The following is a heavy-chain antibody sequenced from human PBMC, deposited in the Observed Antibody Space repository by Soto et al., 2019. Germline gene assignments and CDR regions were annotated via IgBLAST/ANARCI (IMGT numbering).Heavy chain of an antibody. CDR1: GGSISRGGYS. V-gene: IGHV4-30-2*01. D-gene: IGHD6-6*01. CDR2: IYHSGST. Sequence: LSLTCAVSGGSISRGGYSWSWIRQPPGKGLEWIGYIYHSGSTYYNPSLKSRVTISVDRSKNQFSLKLSSVTAADTAVYYCARDGYSSSAGWYYFDYWGQGTLVTVSS. J-gene: IGHJ4*02. CDR3: ARDGYSSSAGWYYFDY.